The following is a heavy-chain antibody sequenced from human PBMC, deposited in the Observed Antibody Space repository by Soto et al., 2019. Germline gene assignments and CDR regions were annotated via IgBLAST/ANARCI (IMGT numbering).Heavy chain of an antibody. Sequence: QDQLVQSGAEVKKRGSSMKVSCKAFGGPFSSHTFSWVRQAPGQGLEWMGRIIPALGTTTYAQKFQGRVTITADESVTTVYMELNSLRTEDTAVYYCARPDFGDYWYFDLWGRGTLVTVSS. J-gene: IGHJ2*01. V-gene: IGHV1-69*08. D-gene: IGHD4-17*01. CDR2: IIPALGTT. CDR3: ARPDFGDYWYFDL. CDR1: GGPFSSHT.